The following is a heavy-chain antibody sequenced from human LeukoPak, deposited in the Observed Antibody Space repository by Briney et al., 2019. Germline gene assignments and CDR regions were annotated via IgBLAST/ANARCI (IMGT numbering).Heavy chain of an antibody. D-gene: IGHD6-6*01. CDR3: ASAYSSSSFSDY. V-gene: IGHV3-21*01. Sequence: GGSLRLSCAASGFTFSSYSMNWVRQAPGKGLEWVSSISSSSYIYYADSVKGRFTISRDNAKNSLYLQMNSLRAEDTAVYYCASAYSSSSFSDYWGQGTLVTVSS. J-gene: IGHJ4*02. CDR2: ISSSSYI. CDR1: GFTFSSYS.